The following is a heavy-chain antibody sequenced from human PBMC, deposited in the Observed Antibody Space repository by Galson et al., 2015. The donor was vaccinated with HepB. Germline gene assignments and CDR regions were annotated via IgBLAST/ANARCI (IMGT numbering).Heavy chain of an antibody. CDR2: IKSKTDGGTT. CDR3: TTGEPDRAFGAYYYYYGMDV. J-gene: IGHJ6*02. CDR1: GFTFSNAW. D-gene: IGHD3-16*01. V-gene: IGHV3-15*01. Sequence: SLRLSCAASGFTFSNAWMSWVRQAPGKGLEWVGRIKSKTDGGTTDYAAPVKGRFTISRDDSKNTLYLQMNSLKTEDTAVYYCTTGEPDRAFGAYYYYYGMDVWGQGTTVTVSS.